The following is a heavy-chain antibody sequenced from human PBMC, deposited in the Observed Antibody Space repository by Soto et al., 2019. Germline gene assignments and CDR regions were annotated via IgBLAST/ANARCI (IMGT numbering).Heavy chain of an antibody. D-gene: IGHD2-2*01. CDR2: IYYSGST. J-gene: IGHJ6*02. Sequence: SETLSLTCTVSGGSISSGDYYWSRIRQPPGKGLEWIGYIYYSGSTYYNPSLKSRVTISVDTSKNQFSLKLSSVTAADTAVYYCARDWYCSSTSCRYYYYGMDVWGQGTTVTVSS. V-gene: IGHV4-30-4*01. CDR3: ARDWYCSSTSCRYYYYGMDV. CDR1: GGSISSGDYY.